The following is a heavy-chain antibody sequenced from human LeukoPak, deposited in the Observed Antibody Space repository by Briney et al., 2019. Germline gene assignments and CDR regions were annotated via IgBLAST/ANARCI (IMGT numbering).Heavy chain of an antibody. D-gene: IGHD2-15*01. Sequence: PSETLSLTCAVYGGSFSGYYWSWIRQPPGKGLEWIGEINHSGSTSYNPSLKSRVTISVDTSKNQFSLKLSSVTAADTAVYYCARAALGWHDYYYYYMDVWGKGTTVTVSS. CDR2: INHSGST. J-gene: IGHJ6*03. V-gene: IGHV4-34*01. CDR3: ARAALGWHDYYYYYMDV. CDR1: GGSFSGYY.